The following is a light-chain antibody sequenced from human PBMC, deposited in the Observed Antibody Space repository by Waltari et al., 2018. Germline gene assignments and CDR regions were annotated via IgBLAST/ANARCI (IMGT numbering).Light chain of an antibody. CDR3: YSYAGSANGV. CDR1: SSDVGGYNL. Sequence: QSALTQPASVSGSPGQSLTIPCTGTSSDVGGYNLGPWYQQHPDKAPKLVIYGVTKRPSGVSDRFSGSKSGNTASLTISGLQAEDEADYYCYSYAGSANGVFGGGTTLTVL. J-gene: IGLJ3*02. CDR2: GVT. V-gene: IGLV2-23*02.